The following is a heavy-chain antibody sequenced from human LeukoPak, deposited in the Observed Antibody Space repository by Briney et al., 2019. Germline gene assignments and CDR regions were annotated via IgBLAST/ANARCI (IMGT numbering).Heavy chain of an antibody. CDR2: IYYSGTT. J-gene: IGHJ4*02. D-gene: IGHD5-12*01. V-gene: IGHV4-39*01. Sequence: SETLSLTCTVSGVSISSSGYYRGWIRQPPGKGLEWIGGIYYSGTTYYNPSLKSRAAISVDTSKNQFSLKLSSVTAADTAVYYCARHVCYEYFDYWGQGALVTVSS. CDR1: GVSISSSGYY. CDR3: ARHVCYEYFDY.